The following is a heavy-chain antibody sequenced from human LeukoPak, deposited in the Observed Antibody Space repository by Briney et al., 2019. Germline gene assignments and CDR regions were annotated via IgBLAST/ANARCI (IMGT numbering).Heavy chain of an antibody. CDR2: IYYSGST. D-gene: IGHD4-17*01. CDR1: GGSISSYY. V-gene: IGHV4-59*01. Sequence: SETLSLTCTVSGGSISSYYWSWIRQPPGKGLEWIGYIYYSGSTNYNPSLKSRVTISVDTSKNQFSLKLSSVTAADTAVYYCARIEIDGDYGYYYYMDVWGKGTTVTVSS. CDR3: ARIEIDGDYGYYYYMDV. J-gene: IGHJ6*03.